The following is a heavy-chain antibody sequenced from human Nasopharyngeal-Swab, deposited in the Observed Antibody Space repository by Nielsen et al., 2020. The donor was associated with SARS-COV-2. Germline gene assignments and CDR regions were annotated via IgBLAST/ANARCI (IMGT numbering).Heavy chain of an antibody. D-gene: IGHD2-2*01. CDR3: ARGYAAMGFFDY. CDR1: GFTFGTYW. Sequence: GESLKISCAASGFTFGTYWMHWVRQAPGKGLESVSRINSDGSSTGDADSVKGRFTVSRDNAKNTLYLQVNSLRAEDTAVYYCARGYAAMGFFDYWGQGTLVTVSS. CDR2: INSDGSST. J-gene: IGHJ4*02. V-gene: IGHV3-74*01.